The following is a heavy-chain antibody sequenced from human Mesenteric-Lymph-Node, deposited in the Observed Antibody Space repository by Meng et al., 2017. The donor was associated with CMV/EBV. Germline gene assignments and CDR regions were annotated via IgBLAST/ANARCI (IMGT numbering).Heavy chain of an antibody. CDR2: TYYRSKWYN. J-gene: IGHJ4*02. Sequence: GDCVSSNSAAWTWIRQSPSRGLEWLGRTYYRSKWYNDYAVSVKSRITINVDTSKNQFSLQLNSVTPEDTAVYFCARDRDSSGYPFDYWGQGTLVTVSS. V-gene: IGHV6-1*01. D-gene: IGHD3-22*01. CDR1: GDCVSSNSAA. CDR3: ARDRDSSGYPFDY.